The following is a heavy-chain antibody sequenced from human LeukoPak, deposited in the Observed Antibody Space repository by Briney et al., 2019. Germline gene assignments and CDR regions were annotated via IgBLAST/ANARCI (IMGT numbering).Heavy chain of an antibody. CDR2: IYYSGST. V-gene: IGHV4-39*01. CDR3: ARLGSGGGR. CDR1: GGSISSSSYY. Sequence: SETLSLTCTVSGGSISSSSYYWGWIRQPPGKGLEWIGSIYYSGSTYYNPSLKSRVTISVDTSKNQFSLKLSSVTAADTAVYYCARLGSGGGRWGQGTLVTVSS. D-gene: IGHD2-15*01. J-gene: IGHJ4*02.